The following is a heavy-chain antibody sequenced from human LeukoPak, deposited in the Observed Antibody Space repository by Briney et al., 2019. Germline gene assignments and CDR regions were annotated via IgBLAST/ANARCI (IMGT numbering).Heavy chain of an antibody. CDR1: GGSISSGGYY. CDR2: IYTSGST. J-gene: IGHJ4*02. D-gene: IGHD5-12*01. Sequence: SETLSLTCTVSGGSISSGGYYWSWIRQPAGKGLEWIGRIYTSGSTNYNPSLKSRATISVDSSKNQFSLKLSSVTAADTAVYYCAREGDLVEFDYWGQGTLVTVSS. CDR3: AREGDLVEFDY. V-gene: IGHV4-61*02.